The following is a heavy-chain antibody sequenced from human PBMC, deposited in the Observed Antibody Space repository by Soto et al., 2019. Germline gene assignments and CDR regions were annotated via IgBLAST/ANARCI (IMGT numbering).Heavy chain of an antibody. CDR2: MNPNSGNT. Sequence: ASVKVSCKAFGYTFTFYDINWVRQATGQGLEWMGWMNPNSGNTGYAQKFQGRVTMTGNTSISTAYMELSSLRSEDTAVYYCARAFGYYSGGRSYEWFDIWGQGTMVTVSS. CDR1: GYTFTFYD. D-gene: IGHD2-15*01. J-gene: IGHJ3*02. CDR3: ARAFGYYSGGRSYEWFDI. V-gene: IGHV1-8*01.